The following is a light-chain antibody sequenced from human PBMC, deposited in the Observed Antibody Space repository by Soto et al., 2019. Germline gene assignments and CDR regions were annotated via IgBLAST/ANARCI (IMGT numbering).Light chain of an antibody. CDR2: DAS. V-gene: IGKV1-5*01. CDR3: QQFGT. CDR1: QSISSW. Sequence: DIQMTQSPSTLSASVGDRVTITCRASQSISSWLAWYQQKPGEAPKLLIYDASSLESGVPSRFSGSGSGTEFPLTISTLQPDDFATYYCQQFGTFGQGTKVDIK. J-gene: IGKJ1*01.